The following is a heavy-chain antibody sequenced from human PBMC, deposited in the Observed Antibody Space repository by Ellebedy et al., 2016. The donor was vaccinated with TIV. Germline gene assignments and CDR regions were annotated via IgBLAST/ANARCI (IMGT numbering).Heavy chain of an antibody. J-gene: IGHJ5*02. CDR3: ARERYFGSGSSNWFDP. CDR1: GDSISTTHYY. CDR2: IYYSGST. V-gene: IGHV4-61*05. D-gene: IGHD3-10*01. Sequence: SETLSLTCTVSGDSISTTHYYWGWIRQPPGKGLEWIGYIYYSGSTNYNPSLKSRVTMSVDPSNNQFSLKLSSVTAADTAVYYCARERYFGSGSSNWFDPWGQGTLVTVSS.